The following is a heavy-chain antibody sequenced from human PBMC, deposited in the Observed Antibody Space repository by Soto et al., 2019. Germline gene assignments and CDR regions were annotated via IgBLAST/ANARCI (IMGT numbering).Heavy chain of an antibody. J-gene: IGHJ5*02. Sequence: XSVKVSCKASGYTFTSYYMHWVRQAPGQGLEWMGIINPSGGSTSYAQKFQGRVTMTRDTSTSTVYMALSRLRSEDTAVYYCARQHIRSIVVVPAAIASWGQGPLVTVS. D-gene: IGHD2-2*01. CDR2: INPSGGST. V-gene: IGHV1-46*01. CDR3: ARQHIRSIVVVPAAIAS. CDR1: GYTFTSYY.